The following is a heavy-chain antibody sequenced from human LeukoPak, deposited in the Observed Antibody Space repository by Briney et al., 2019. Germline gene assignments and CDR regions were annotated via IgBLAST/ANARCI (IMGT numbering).Heavy chain of an antibody. V-gene: IGHV1-18*01. CDR1: GYTFTSYG. CDR2: ISAYNGNT. CDR3: ARGEDYYDSSGYYSLRFDY. Sequence: VSVKVSCKASGYTFTSYGISWVRQAPGQGLEWMGWISAYNGNTNYAQKLQGRVTMTTDTSTSTAYMELRSLRSDDTAVYYCARGEDYYDSSGYYSLRFDYWGQGTLVTVSS. J-gene: IGHJ4*02. D-gene: IGHD3-22*01.